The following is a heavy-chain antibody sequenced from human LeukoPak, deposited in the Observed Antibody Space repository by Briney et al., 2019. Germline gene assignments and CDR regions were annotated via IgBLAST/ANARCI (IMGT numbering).Heavy chain of an antibody. D-gene: IGHD6-13*01. CDR1: GFTFSSYA. CDR3: AREIAPYSSSWYGEEWFGP. J-gene: IGHJ5*02. CDR2: ISYDGSNK. V-gene: IGHV3-30*04. Sequence: GRSLRLSCAASGFTFSSYAMHWVRQAPGKGLEWVAVISYDGSNKYYAHSVKGRFTISRDNSKNTLYLQMNSLRAEDTAVYYCAREIAPYSSSWYGEEWFGPWGQGTLVTVSS.